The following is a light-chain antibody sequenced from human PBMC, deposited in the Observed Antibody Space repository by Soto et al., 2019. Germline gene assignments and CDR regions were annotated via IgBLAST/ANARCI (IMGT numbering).Light chain of an antibody. CDR1: QNITNY. CDR3: QQSYLTPFT. J-gene: IGKJ3*01. V-gene: IGKV1-39*01. CDR2: AAS. Sequence: DIQMTQSPSSLSASVGDRVTITCRASQNITNYLNWYQQIPGKAPKLLIYAASSLQSGVPSRFSGSGSGTDFTLTISSLHPEDFATYYWQQSYLTPFTFGPGTKVDVK.